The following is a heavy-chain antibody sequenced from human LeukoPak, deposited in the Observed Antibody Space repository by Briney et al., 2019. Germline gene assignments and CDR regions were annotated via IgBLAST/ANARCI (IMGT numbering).Heavy chain of an antibody. D-gene: IGHD3-9*01. J-gene: IGHJ6*02. CDR2: ISSSSSYI. V-gene: IGHV3-21*01. CDR3: ARDYDILTSYYTTYYYYGMDV. Sequence: GGSLRLSCAASGFTFSSYSMNWVRQAPGKGLEWVSPISSSSSYIYYADSVKGRFTISRDNAKNSLYLQMNSLRAEDTAVYYCARDYDILTSYYTTYYYYGMDVWGQGTTVTVSS. CDR1: GFTFSSYS.